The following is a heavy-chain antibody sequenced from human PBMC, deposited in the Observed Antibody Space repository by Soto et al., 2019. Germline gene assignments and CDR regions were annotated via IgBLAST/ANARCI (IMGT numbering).Heavy chain of an antibody. CDR1: GGSVSSSSYY. J-gene: IGHJ5*02. Sequence: SETLSLTGTVSGGSVSSSSYYWGWILQPPGKGLEWIGSIYYSGSTYYNPSLKSRVTISVDTSKNQFSLKLSSVTAADTAVYYCARRLYGNWFDPWGQGTLVTVSS. V-gene: IGHV4-39*01. D-gene: IGHD2-8*01. CDR3: ARRLYGNWFDP. CDR2: IYYSGST.